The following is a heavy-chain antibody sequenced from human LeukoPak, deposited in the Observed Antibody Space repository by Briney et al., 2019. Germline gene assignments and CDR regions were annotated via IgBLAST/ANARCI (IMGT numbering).Heavy chain of an antibody. CDR3: AKWQLYSGNYYLDV. D-gene: IGHD1-7*01. Sequence: GGSLRLSCAASGFTFSSYWMSWVRQAPGKGLEWVANIKEDGSVHYFVDSVKGRFTMSRDNAKHSLFLHMNSLRVEDSAVYYCAKWQLYSGNYYLDVWGQGTLVTVSS. J-gene: IGHJ4*02. CDR2: IKEDGSVH. CDR1: GFTFSSYW. V-gene: IGHV3-7*01.